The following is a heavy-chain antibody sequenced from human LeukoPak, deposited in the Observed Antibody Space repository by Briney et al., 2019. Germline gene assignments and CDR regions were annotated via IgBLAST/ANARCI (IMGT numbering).Heavy chain of an antibody. CDR3: ARHYCSSTSCYVDGWFDP. CDR2: NIPIFGTA. D-gene: IGHD2-2*01. Sequence: SVKVSCKASGGTFSSYAISWVRQAPGQGLEWMGGNIPIFGTANYAQKFQGRVTITADESTSTAYMELSSLRSEDTAVYYCARHYCSSTSCYVDGWFDPWGQGTLVTVSS. J-gene: IGHJ5*02. CDR1: GGTFSSYA. V-gene: IGHV1-69*01.